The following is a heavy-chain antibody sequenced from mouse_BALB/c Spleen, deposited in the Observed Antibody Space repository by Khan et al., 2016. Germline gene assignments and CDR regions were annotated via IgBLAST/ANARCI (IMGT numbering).Heavy chain of an antibody. V-gene: IGHV9-2-1*01. D-gene: IGHD2-4*01. CDR1: GYIFTYSS. J-gene: IGHJ2*01. Sequence: QIQLVQSGPELKKPGETVKISCKASGYIFTYSSLHWVKQAPEKGLEWMGWITTETGEPTYADDFEGRFAFSLETSASTAYLQISNLENEDTATYFCTLYDYEYFLDFWDQGSTLTVSS. CDR2: ITTETGEP. CDR3: TLYDYEYFLDF.